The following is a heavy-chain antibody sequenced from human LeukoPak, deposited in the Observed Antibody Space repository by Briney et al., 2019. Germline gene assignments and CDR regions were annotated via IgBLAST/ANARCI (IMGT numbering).Heavy chain of an antibody. V-gene: IGHV3-30*02. Sequence: GGSLRLSCAASGFTFSSYGMHWVRQAPGKGLEWVAFIRYDGSNKYYADSVKGRFTISRDNSKNTLYLQMNSLRAEDTAVYYCAKDYLVVPAAMWWFDPWGQGTLVTVSS. CDR2: IRYDGSNK. D-gene: IGHD2-2*01. CDR1: GFTFSSYG. CDR3: AKDYLVVPAAMWWFDP. J-gene: IGHJ5*02.